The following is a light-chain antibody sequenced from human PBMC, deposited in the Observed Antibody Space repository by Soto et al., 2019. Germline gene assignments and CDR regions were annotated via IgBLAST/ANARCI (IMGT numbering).Light chain of an antibody. CDR2: EVS. J-gene: IGLJ2*01. Sequence: QSALTQPASVSGSPGQSITISCTGTTSDVGRFNYVSWYQQHPGKAPKLMIYEVSDRPSGVSSRFSGSKSGNTASLTISGLQAEDEADYFCSSYTSSDAVLFGVGTKLTVL. V-gene: IGLV2-14*01. CDR3: SSYTSSDAVL. CDR1: TSDVGRFNY.